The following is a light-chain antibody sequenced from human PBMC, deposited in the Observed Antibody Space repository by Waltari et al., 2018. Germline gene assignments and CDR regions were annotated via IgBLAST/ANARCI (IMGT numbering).Light chain of an antibody. J-gene: IGLJ3*02. V-gene: IGLV4-69*02. CDR3: QTGGHGTWV. CDR2: VNRDGSH. Sequence: QLVLTQSPSASASLGASVRLTCTLSSGHSSNIIAWHQQQPEKGPRYLMKVNRDGSHSKGDEIADRFSGSGSGAERYLTISSVQSEDGADYYCQTGGHGTWVFGGGTKLTVL. CDR1: SGHSSNI.